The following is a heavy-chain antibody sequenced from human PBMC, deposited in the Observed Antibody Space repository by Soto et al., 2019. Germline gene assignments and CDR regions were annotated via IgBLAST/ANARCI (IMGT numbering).Heavy chain of an antibody. CDR3: AHSSGVTTGYYHGLDV. CDR2: IYWDDDK. Sequence: QITLKESGPTLVNPTQTLTLTCSFSGFSLSSSGVGVAWIRQPPGKALEWLALIYWDDDKRYSPSLRSRLTITKDTSENQVVLTMTNMDAVDTGTYYCAHSSGVTTGYYHGLDVWGQGTTVTVS. D-gene: IGHD4-17*01. V-gene: IGHV2-5*02. CDR1: GFSLSSSGVG. J-gene: IGHJ6*02.